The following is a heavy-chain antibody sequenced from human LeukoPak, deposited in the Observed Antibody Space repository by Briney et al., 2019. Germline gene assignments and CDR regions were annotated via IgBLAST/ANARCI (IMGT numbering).Heavy chain of an antibody. Sequence: PSETLSLTCAVYGGSFSGYYWSWIRQPPGKGLEWIGEINHSGSTNYNPSLKSRVTISVDTSKNRFSLKLSSVTAADTAVYYCARGLLIAAGNWFDPWGQGTLVTVSS. J-gene: IGHJ5*02. CDR3: ARGLLIAAGNWFDP. V-gene: IGHV4-34*01. D-gene: IGHD6-13*01. CDR2: INHSGST. CDR1: GGSFSGYY.